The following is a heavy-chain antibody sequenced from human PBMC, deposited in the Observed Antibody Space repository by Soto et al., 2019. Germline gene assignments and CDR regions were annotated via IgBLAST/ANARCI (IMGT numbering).Heavy chain of an antibody. Sequence: ASVKVSCKASGYTFTSYGISWVRQAPGQGLEWMGWISAYNGNTNYAQKLQGRVTMTTDTSTSTAYMELRSLRSDDTAVYYCARDWRLYYGSGSYPPFDYWGQGTLVTVSS. V-gene: IGHV1-18*01. J-gene: IGHJ4*02. CDR3: ARDWRLYYGSGSYPPFDY. D-gene: IGHD3-10*01. CDR2: ISAYNGNT. CDR1: GYTFTSYG.